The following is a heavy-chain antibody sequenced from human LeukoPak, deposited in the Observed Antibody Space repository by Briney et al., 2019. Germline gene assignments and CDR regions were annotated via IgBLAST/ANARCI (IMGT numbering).Heavy chain of an antibody. CDR1: GYSFTSYW. CDR3: ARHPVAQTYCSSTNCYEGSAFDI. CDR2: ITPGASAI. V-gene: IGHV5-51*01. D-gene: IGHD2-2*01. J-gene: IGHJ3*02. Sequence: GESLKISCLGSGYSFTSYWIGCVRQMPGKGLEWIGIITPGASAIRYSPSFQGQVTIAADKSISTAYLQWSSLKASDTAMYYCARHPVAQTYCSSTNCYEGSAFDIWGQGTMVTVSS.